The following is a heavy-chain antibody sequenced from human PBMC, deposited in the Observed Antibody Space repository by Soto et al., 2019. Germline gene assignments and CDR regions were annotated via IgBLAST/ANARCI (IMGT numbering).Heavy chain of an antibody. D-gene: IGHD6-19*01. CDR1: GYSFTIYC. CDR2: IDPSDSYT. V-gene: IGHV5-10-1*01. Sequence: PGESLKISCNGSGYSFTIYCISLVLQMPGKGLEWMGRIDPSDSYTNYSPSFQGHVTISADKSISTAYLQWSSLKASDTAMYYCATIATAVAVLDYWGQGTLVTVSS. J-gene: IGHJ4*02. CDR3: ATIATAVAVLDY.